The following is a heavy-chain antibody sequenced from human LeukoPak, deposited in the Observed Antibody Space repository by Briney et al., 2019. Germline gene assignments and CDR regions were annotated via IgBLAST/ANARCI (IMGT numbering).Heavy chain of an antibody. CDR2: IKEDGSEK. J-gene: IGHJ4*02. D-gene: IGHD6-19*01. Sequence: GGSLRLSCAASGFTFGSYWMSWVRQAPGKGLEWVANIKEDGSEKYYVDSVKGRFTISRDNAKNSLYLQMNSLRAEDTAVYYCASPRGSGWYLFDYWGQGTLVTVSS. CDR1: GFTFGSYW. CDR3: ASPRGSGWYLFDY. V-gene: IGHV3-7*01.